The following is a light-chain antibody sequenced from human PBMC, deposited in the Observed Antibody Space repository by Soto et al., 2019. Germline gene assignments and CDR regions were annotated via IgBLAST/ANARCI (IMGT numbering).Light chain of an antibody. CDR3: QQYNTFWT. CDR2: DVS. CDR1: QRISNW. V-gene: IGKV1-5*01. Sequence: DIQMTQSPSTLSSSVGDRVTITCRASQRISNWLAWYQQKPGKAPKLLIYDVSSLESGVPSRLSGSGSGTEFTLTISSMQPDDYATYYCQQYNTFWTFGQGTKVDIK. J-gene: IGKJ1*01.